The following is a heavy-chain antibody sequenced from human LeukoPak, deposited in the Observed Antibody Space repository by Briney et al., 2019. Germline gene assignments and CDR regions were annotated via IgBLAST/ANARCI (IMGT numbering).Heavy chain of an antibody. CDR3: VADTAGDLAF. Sequence: PGGSLRLSCVTSVFPFNKYAFHWVRQAPGKGLEWVSGILANSRAIGYGDSVKGRFTISRDDATNSLYLQMNNLRVEDTALYYCVADTAGDLAFWGQGSLVIVSS. D-gene: IGHD3-10*01. V-gene: IGHV3-9*01. CDR1: VFPFNKYA. CDR2: ILANSRAI. J-gene: IGHJ4*02.